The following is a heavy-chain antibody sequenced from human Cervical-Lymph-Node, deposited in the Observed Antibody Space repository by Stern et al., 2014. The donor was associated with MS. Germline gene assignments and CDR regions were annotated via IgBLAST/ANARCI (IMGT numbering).Heavy chain of an antibody. CDR1: GYTFGHYD. CDR3: ARGRDLDY. Sequence: QLVPSWAEVSKPGASVKVSCKASGYTFGHYDIHWVRQVAGQGLEWMGWMNSYSGDRGFAQNFQGRVTLTWNTGITTAYMQMRSLRSEDTAVYYCARGRDLDYWGQGTLVTASS. CDR2: MNSYSGDR. J-gene: IGHJ4*02. V-gene: IGHV1-8*01.